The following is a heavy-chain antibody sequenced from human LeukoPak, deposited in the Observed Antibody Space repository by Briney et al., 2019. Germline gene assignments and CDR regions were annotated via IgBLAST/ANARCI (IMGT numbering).Heavy chain of an antibody. D-gene: IGHD5-12*01. V-gene: IGHV4-59*12. CDR2: IYYSGST. J-gene: IGHJ6*02. CDR1: GGSISSYY. Sequence: SETLSLTCTVSGGSISSYYWSWIRQPPGKGLEWIGYIYYSGSTFYNPSLKSRVTISVDMSKNQFSLRLSSVTAADTAVYYCASSEATTTPPPYGMDVWGQGTTVTVSS. CDR3: ASSEATTTPPPYGMDV.